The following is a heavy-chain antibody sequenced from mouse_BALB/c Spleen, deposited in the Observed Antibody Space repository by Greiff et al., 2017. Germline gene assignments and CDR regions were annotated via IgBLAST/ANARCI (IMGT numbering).Heavy chain of an antibody. J-gene: IGHJ3*01. Sequence: EVKLEESGPSLVKPSQTLSLTCSVTGDSITSCYWNWIRKFPGNKLEYMGYISYSGSTYYNPSLKSRISITRDTSKNQYSLQLNSVTTEDTATYYCARGYGNPFAYWGQGTLVTVSA. CDR2: ISYSGST. CDR1: GDSITSCY. D-gene: IGHD2-1*01. V-gene: IGHV3-8*02. CDR3: ARGYGNPFAY.